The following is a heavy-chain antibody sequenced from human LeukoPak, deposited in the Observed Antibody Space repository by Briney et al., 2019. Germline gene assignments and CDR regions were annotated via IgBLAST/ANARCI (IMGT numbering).Heavy chain of an antibody. D-gene: IGHD2-2*01. CDR1: GFTFDDYA. CDR2: ISWNSGSI. Sequence: GRSLRLSCAASGFTFDDYAMHWVRQAPGKGLEWVSGISWNSGSIGYADSVKGRFTISRDNAKNSLYLQMNSLRAEDTALYYCAKDSNIVVVPVVIDYWGQGTLVTVSS. J-gene: IGHJ4*02. V-gene: IGHV3-9*01. CDR3: AKDSNIVVVPVVIDY.